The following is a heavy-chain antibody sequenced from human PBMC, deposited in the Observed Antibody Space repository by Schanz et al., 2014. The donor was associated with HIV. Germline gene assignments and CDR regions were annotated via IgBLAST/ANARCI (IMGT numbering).Heavy chain of an antibody. CDR1: GYTFSNYA. Sequence: QVQLVQSGAEVKKPGASVKVSCKTSGYTFSNYAIGWVRQAPGQGLEWMAWVSAYNGNIKYAQKIQDRVSMTTDTSTSTAYMELRSLRSDDTAVYYCARGTYYGSGSYTLDYWGRGTLVTVSS. CDR2: VSAYNGNI. D-gene: IGHD3-10*01. J-gene: IGHJ4*02. V-gene: IGHV1-18*01. CDR3: ARGTYYGSGSYTLDY.